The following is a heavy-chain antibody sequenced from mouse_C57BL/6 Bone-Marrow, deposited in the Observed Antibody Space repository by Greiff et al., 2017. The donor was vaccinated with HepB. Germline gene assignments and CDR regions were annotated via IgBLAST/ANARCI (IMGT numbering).Heavy chain of an antibody. CDR3: ARVRVRVYYDYDITMDY. CDR2: IDPNSGGT. CDR1: GYTFTSYW. D-gene: IGHD2-4*01. Sequence: QVQLQQSGAELVKPGASVKLSCKASGYTFTSYWMHWVKQRPGRGLEWIGRIDPNSGGTKYNEKFKSKATLTVDKPSSTAYMQLSSLTSEDSAVYYCARVRVRVYYDYDITMDYWGQGTSVTVSS. V-gene: IGHV1-72*01. J-gene: IGHJ4*01.